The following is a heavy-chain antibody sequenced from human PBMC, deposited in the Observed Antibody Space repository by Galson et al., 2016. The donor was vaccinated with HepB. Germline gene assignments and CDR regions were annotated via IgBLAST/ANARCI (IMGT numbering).Heavy chain of an antibody. Sequence: SVKVSCKVSGYRVIEVAIHWVRQGPGKGLEWMGGFHPEDDETVYAQTFQGRVTMTEDTSTDTAYMELSSLKSEDTAVYYCATVGTGGAFDMWGQGTLVTVSS. CDR2: FHPEDDET. CDR1: GYRVIEVA. D-gene: IGHD1-1*01. V-gene: IGHV1-24*01. J-gene: IGHJ3*02. CDR3: ATVGTGGAFDM.